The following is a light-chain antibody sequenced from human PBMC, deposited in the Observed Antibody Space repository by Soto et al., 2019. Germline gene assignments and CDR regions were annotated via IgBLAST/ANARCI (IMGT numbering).Light chain of an antibody. CDR2: DAS. V-gene: IGKV1-39*01. CDR3: QQSYSTPPWT. J-gene: IGKJ1*01. Sequence: DIQMTQSPSSLSASVGDRVTITCRASHTISSWLAWYQQKPGKAPKLLIYDASSLQSGVPSRFSGSGSGTDFTLTISSLQPEDFATYYCQQSYSTPPWTFGQGTKVDIK. CDR1: HTISSW.